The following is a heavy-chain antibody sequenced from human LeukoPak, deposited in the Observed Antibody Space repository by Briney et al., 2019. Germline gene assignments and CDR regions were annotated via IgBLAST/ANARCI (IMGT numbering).Heavy chain of an antibody. CDR1: GYTLTELS. V-gene: IGHV1-24*01. J-gene: IGHJ3*02. Sequence: ASVKVSCKVSGYTLTELSMHWVRQAPGKGLEWMGGFDPEDGETIYAQKFQGRVTMTEDTSTDTAYMELSSLRSEDMAVYYCATLYCSSTSCPMGAFDIWGQGTMVTVSS. CDR2: FDPEDGET. CDR3: ATLYCSSTSCPMGAFDI. D-gene: IGHD2-2*01.